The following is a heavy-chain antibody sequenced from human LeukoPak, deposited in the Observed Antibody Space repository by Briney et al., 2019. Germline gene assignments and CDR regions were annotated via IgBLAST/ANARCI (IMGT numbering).Heavy chain of an antibody. J-gene: IGHJ4*02. CDR1: GFTFDDYA. V-gene: IGHV3-9*01. Sequence: PGRSLRLSCAASGFTFDDYAMHWVRQAPGKGLEWVSGISWNSGSIGHADSVKGRFTISRDNAKNSLYLQMNSLRAEDTALYYCAKSSFVGAAIDYWGQGTLVTVSS. D-gene: IGHD1-26*01. CDR2: ISWNSGSI. CDR3: AKSSFVGAAIDY.